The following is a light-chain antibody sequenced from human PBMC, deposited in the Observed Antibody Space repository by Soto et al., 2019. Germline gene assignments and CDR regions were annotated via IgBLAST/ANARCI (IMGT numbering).Light chain of an antibody. J-gene: IGKJ1*01. CDR1: QSVLYSSNNKNY. V-gene: IGKV4-1*01. CDR3: QQHYSSPWT. Sequence: DIVLTQSPDSLAVSLGERATINCKSSQSVLYSSNNKNYLAWYQQKPGQPPKLLIYWASTRESGVPDRFSGSGSGTDFTLTISSLQDEDVAVYSCQQHYSSPWTLGQGTKVDIK. CDR2: WAS.